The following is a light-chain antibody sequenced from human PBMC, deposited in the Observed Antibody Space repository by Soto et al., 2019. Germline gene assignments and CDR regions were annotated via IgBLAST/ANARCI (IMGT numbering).Light chain of an antibody. V-gene: IGKV1-5*01. J-gene: IGKJ1*01. Sequence: QMTQSPSSLSASVGDRVTITCRASQSISSYLNWYQQKPGTAPKLLIYHASTLESGVPSRFSGSGSGTEFTLTISSLQPDDFATYYCHQYNSYSFGQGTKVDIK. CDR2: HAS. CDR1: QSISSY. CDR3: HQYNSYS.